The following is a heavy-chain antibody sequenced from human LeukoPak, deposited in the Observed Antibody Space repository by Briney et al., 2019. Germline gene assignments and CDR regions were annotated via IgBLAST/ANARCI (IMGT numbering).Heavy chain of an antibody. CDR3: VKDTGRGDF. J-gene: IGHJ4*02. V-gene: IGHV3-30*02. D-gene: IGHD1-14*01. CDR2: LHNDETEI. CDR1: GFIFSNYG. Sequence: GGSLRLSCAASGFIFSNYGMHWVRQAPGKGLEWVAFLHNDETEIYCADSVKGRFTISRDNSKNTLYLQMSSLRDEDTAVYYCVKDTGRGDFWGQVTQVTVSS.